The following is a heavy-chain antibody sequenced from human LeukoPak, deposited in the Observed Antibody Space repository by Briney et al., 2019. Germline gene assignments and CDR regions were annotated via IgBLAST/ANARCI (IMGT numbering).Heavy chain of an antibody. Sequence: GESLKISCKASGYTFTSFFIGWVRQMPGQGLEWMGIIYTGDSDTRYSPSFLGQVTISVDKSISTAYLQWRSLKASDTAIYYCARPITGAGTDLGYWGQGTLVTVSS. D-gene: IGHD6-13*01. CDR3: ARPITGAGTDLGY. J-gene: IGHJ4*02. CDR1: GYTFTSFF. CDR2: IYTGDSDT. V-gene: IGHV5-51*01.